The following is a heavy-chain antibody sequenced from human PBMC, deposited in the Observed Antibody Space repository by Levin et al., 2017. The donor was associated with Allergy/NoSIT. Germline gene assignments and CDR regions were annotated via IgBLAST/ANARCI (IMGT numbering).Heavy chain of an antibody. CDR1: GYTFTGYY. J-gene: IGHJ4*02. V-gene: IGHV1-2*02. Sequence: ASVKVSCKASGYTFTGYYMHWVRQAPGQGLEWMGWINPNSGGTNYAQKFQGRVTMTRDTSISTAYMELSRLRSDDTAVYYCAREMPGVIAVASHWGQGTLVTVSS. CDR3: AREMPGVIAVASH. CDR2: INPNSGGT. D-gene: IGHD6-19*01.